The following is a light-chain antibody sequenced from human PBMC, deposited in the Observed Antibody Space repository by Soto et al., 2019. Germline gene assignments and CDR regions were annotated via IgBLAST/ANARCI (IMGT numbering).Light chain of an antibody. CDR3: QYYDSSLSGYV. J-gene: IGLJ1*01. CDR1: SSNIGAGYD. Sequence: QSALTQPPSVSGAPGQRVTISCTGSSSNIGAGYDVHWYQQLPGTAPKLLIYGNSNRPSGVPDRFSGSKSGTSASLAIIGLQAEDEADYYCQYYDSSLSGYVFGTGTKVTDL. V-gene: IGLV1-40*01. CDR2: GNS.